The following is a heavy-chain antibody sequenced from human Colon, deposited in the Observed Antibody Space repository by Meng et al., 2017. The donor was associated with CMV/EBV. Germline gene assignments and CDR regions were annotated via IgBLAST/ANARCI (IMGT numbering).Heavy chain of an antibody. D-gene: IGHD2-8*01. V-gene: IGHV3-30*04. CDR3: ARGCTIGAP. CDR2: ISYDGETK. Sequence: GGSLRLSCAASGFTFSIYAMHWVRQAPGKGLEWVALISYDGETKYFADAVKGRFSISRDNAKNSLFLQMSSLRVEDTAVYYCARGCTIGAPWGQGTLVTVSS. CDR1: GFTFSIYA. J-gene: IGHJ5*02.